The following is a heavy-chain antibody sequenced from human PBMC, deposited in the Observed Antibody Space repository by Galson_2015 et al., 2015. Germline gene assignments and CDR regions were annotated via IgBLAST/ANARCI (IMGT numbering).Heavy chain of an antibody. CDR1: GFSFANYA. J-gene: IGHJ6*02. Sequence: SLRLSCAASGFSFANYAMHWARQAPGKGLEWVAAVSYDGSQKYYADSVKGRFTISRDNSKNTVNVQMNSLRGADTAVYYCARGVGAWYYYYGMDGWGQGTTVTVSS. CDR2: VSYDGSQK. CDR3: ARGVGAWYYYYGMDG. D-gene: IGHD1-26*01. V-gene: IGHV3-30-3*01.